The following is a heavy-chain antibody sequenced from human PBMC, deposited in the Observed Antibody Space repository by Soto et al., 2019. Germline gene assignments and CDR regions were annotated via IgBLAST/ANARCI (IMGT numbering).Heavy chain of an antibody. CDR2: IIPIFGTA. CDR3: ARYRYYYYGMDV. V-gene: IGHV1-69*13. D-gene: IGHD1-26*01. J-gene: IGHJ6*02. CDR1: GGTFSSYA. Sequence: SVKVSCKASGGTFSSYAISWVRQAPGQGLEWMGGIIPIFGTANYAQKFQGRVTITADESTSTAYMELSSLRSEDTAVYYCARYRYYYYGMDVWGQGTTVTVSS.